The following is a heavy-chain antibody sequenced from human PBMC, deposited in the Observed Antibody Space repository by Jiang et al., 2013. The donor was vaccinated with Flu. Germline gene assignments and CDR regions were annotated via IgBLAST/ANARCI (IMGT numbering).Heavy chain of an antibody. CDR2: IDNSGNT. V-gene: IGHV4-31*03. J-gene: IGHJ6*02. CDR3: ARASFYYSMDV. CDR1: GGFINNGGHY. Sequence: GPGLVKPSQTLSLTCTVSGGFINNGGHYWSWIRQLPGKGLEWLGHIDNSGNTPYNPSLKSRLRMSIDTSRNQFSLRLNSVTAADTAVYYCARASFYYSMDVWGLGTSVTVS.